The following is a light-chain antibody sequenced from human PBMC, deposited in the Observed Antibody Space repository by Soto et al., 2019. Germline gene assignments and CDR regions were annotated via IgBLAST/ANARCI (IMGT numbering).Light chain of an antibody. Sequence: EIVLTQSPGTLSLSPGERATLSCRASQTVSSSYLAWYQQKPGQAPRLLIYGACSRATGIPDRFSGSGSGTDFTLTISRLEPEDFAVYYCQQFSSSPGFTFGPGTRVDI. V-gene: IGKV3-20*01. CDR1: QTVSSSY. CDR2: GAC. CDR3: QQFSSSPGFT. J-gene: IGKJ3*01.